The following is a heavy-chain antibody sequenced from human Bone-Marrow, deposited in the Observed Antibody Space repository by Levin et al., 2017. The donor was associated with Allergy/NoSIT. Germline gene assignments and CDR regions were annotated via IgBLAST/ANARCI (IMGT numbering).Heavy chain of an antibody. V-gene: IGHV3-49*03. CDR2: SRSKAYGGAT. J-gene: IGHJ6*02. Sequence: GESLKISCSTSGFTFADYSIGWFRQAPGKGLEWIGFSRSKAYGGATEYATSVRGRFTVSRDDSKSIAYLQMNSLKTEDTAVYYCSRALVEMGPHPNHYYGMDVWGQGTTVTVSS. D-gene: IGHD5-24*01. CDR1: GFTFADYS. CDR3: SRALVEMGPHPNHYYGMDV.